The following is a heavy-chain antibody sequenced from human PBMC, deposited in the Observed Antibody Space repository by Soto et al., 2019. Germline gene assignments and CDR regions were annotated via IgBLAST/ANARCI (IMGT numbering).Heavy chain of an antibody. CDR3: ARDTSPKRYYDSSGYYSFPDY. CDR1: GFTFSSYG. D-gene: IGHD3-22*01. CDR2: IWYDGSNK. Sequence: GGSLRLSCAASGFTFSSYGMHWVRQAPGKGLEWVAVIWYDGSNKYYADSVKGRFTISRDNSKNTLYLQMNSLRAEDTAVYYCARDTSPKRYYDSSGYYSFPDYWGQGTLVTVSS. J-gene: IGHJ4*02. V-gene: IGHV3-33*01.